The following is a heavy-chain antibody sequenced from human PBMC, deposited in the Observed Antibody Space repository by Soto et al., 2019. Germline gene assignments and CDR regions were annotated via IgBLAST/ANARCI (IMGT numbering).Heavy chain of an antibody. J-gene: IGHJ2*01. Sequence: GASVKVSCKASGYTFTSYAMHWVRQAPGQGLEWVGWINPDSGGTNLAQRFQGRVTMTSDTSINTAYMELSSLRSDDTAVYYCAIRTGQLAIISEFDGDWFFEVWGRGTLVTVSS. V-gene: IGHV1-2*02. CDR3: AIRTGQLAIISEFDGDWFFEV. CDR1: GYTFTSYA. CDR2: INPDSGGT. D-gene: IGHD2-2*01.